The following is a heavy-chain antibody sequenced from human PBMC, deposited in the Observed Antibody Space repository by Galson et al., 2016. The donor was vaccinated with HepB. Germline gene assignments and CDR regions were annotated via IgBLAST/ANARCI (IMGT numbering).Heavy chain of an antibody. CDR2: ISWNSGSI. CDR1: GFTFGDYA. V-gene: IGHV3-9*01. CDR3: AKGRTSNSGWSPIDY. D-gene: IGHD6-19*01. Sequence: SLRLSCAASGFTFGDYAMHWVRQAPGKGLEWVSGISWNSGSIDYADSVKGRFTITRDNAKNSLYLQMNSLRLEDTALYYCAKGRTSNSGWSPIDYWGQGILVTVS. J-gene: IGHJ4*02.